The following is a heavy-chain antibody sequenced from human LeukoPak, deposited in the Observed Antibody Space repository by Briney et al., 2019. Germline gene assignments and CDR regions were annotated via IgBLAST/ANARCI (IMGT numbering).Heavy chain of an antibody. V-gene: IGHV3-48*01. D-gene: IGHD3-10*01. CDR1: GFTFSSYT. CDR2: ISSSSSSM. J-gene: IGHJ4*02. CDR3: ARARYGSGGYFFDF. Sequence: GGSLRLSCVASGFTFSSYTMNWVRQAPGKGLEWVSYISSSSSSMYYADSVKGRFTISRDNAKNSLYLQMNSLRGEDTAVYYCARARYGSGGYFFDFWGQGTPVTVSS.